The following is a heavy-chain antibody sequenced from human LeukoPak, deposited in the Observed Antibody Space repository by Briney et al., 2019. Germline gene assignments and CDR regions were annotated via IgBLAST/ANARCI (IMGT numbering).Heavy chain of an antibody. CDR2: ISAYNGNT. CDR1: GYTFTTYG. V-gene: IGHV1-18*01. D-gene: IGHD5-18*01. Sequence: GASVKVSCKASGYTFTTYGISWVRQAPGQGLEWMGWISAYNGNTNYAQKLQGRVTMTTDTSTSTAYMELRSLRSDDTAVYYCATEQYSYGLKWFDPWGQGTLVTVSS. CDR3: ATEQYSYGLKWFDP. J-gene: IGHJ5*02.